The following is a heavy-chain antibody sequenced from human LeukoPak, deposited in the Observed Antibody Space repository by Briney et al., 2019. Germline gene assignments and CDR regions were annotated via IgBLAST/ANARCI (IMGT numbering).Heavy chain of an antibody. J-gene: IGHJ4*02. CDR1: GFTFSTYA. V-gene: IGHV3-23*01. D-gene: IGHD3-22*01. CDR2: ISVSGGNP. CDR3: AKGDYDRSGTFDY. Sequence: GGSLRLSCTASGFTFSTYAMTWVRQAPGKGLEWVSAISVSGGNPYYADSVKGRFTMSRDNSKSTLYLQMNSLRAEDTAVYYCAKGDYDRSGTFDYWGQGTLVTVSS.